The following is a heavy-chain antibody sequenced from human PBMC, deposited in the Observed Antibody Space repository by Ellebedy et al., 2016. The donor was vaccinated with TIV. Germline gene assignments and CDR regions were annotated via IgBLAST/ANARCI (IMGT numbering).Heavy chain of an antibody. Sequence: MPSETLSLTCTVSGGSISSGGYYWSWIRQHPGKGLEWIGYIYYSGSTYYNPSLKSRVTILVDTSKNQFSLKLSSVTAADTAVYYCARREGVRGEDYWGQGTLVTVSS. D-gene: IGHD3-10*01. CDR3: ARREGVRGEDY. CDR2: IYYSGST. J-gene: IGHJ4*02. V-gene: IGHV4-31*03. CDR1: GGSISSGGYY.